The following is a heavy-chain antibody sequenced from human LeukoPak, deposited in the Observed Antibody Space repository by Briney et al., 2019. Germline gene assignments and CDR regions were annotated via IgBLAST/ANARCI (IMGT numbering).Heavy chain of an antibody. CDR1: GFTFNLNR. J-gene: IGHJ4*02. CDR2: IETDGSTS. V-gene: IGHV3-74*01. Sequence: GGSLRLSCAASGFTFNLNRIHWVRQVPGKGLEWISWIETDGSTSGYLRSVQGRFTVSRDNAKSTVHLQMNSLRAEDTATYYCARDQVGTMPLDFWGQGTLITVSS. CDR3: ARDQVGTMPLDF. D-gene: IGHD1-26*01.